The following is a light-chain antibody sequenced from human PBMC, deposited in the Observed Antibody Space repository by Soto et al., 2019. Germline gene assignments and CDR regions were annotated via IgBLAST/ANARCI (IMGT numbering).Light chain of an antibody. CDR1: SSDVGGYNY. CDR3: SSYTSSSTYV. CDR2: DVS. V-gene: IGLV2-14*01. J-gene: IGLJ1*01. Sequence: QSGLTQPASVSGSPGQSITIPCTGNSSDVGGYNYVSWYQQHPGKAPKLMIYDVSNRPSGVSNRFSGSKSGNTASLTISGLQAEDEADYYCSSYTSSSTYVFGTGTKVTVL.